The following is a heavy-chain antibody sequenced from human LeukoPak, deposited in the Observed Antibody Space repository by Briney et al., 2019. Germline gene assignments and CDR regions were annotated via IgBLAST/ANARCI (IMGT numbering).Heavy chain of an antibody. CDR3: ARDLRSSWLDY. V-gene: IGHV1-69*05. J-gene: IGHJ4*02. D-gene: IGHD6-13*01. CDR2: IIPIFGTA. CDR1: GGTFSSYA. Sequence: GASVEVSCKASGGTFSSYAISWVRQAPGQGLEWMGRIIPIFGTADYAQKFQGRVTITTDESTSTAYMELSSLRSEDTAVYYCARDLRSSWLDYWGQGTLVTVSS.